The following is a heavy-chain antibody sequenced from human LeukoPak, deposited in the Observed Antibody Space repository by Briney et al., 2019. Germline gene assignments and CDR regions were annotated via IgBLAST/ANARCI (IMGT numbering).Heavy chain of an antibody. D-gene: IGHD3-10*01. CDR3: TTGYFDY. Sequence: PGGSLRLSCVTSGFTFSNAWMNWVRQAPGKGLEWVGRVKSQTDGGTTDYAAPVKGRFTISSDDLTDTLSLHMNSLKTEDTAVYYCTTGYFDYRGQGTLVTVSS. CDR2: VKSQTDGGTT. J-gene: IGHJ4*02. V-gene: IGHV3-15*01. CDR1: GFTFSNAW.